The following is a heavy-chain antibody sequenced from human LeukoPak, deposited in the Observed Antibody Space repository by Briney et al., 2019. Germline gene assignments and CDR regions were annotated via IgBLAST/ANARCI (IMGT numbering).Heavy chain of an antibody. CDR2: ISSSSGYI. CDR1: GFTFSSYS. V-gene: IGHV3-21*01. Sequence: GGSLRLSCAASGFTFSSYSMNWVRQAPGKGLEWVSSISSSSGYIYYADSVKGRFTISRDNAKNSLYLQMNSLRAEDTAVYYCARQHYYGSEALYYYGMDVWGQGTTVTVSS. CDR3: ARQHYYGSEALYYYGMDV. D-gene: IGHD3-10*01. J-gene: IGHJ6*02.